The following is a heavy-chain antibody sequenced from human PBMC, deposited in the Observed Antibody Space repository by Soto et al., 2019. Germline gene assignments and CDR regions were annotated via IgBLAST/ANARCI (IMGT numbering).Heavy chain of an antibody. CDR2: IYDGGST. D-gene: IGHD7-27*01. CDR1: GDSISSRDYC. V-gene: IGHV4-30-4*01. J-gene: IGHJ4*02. Sequence: QVQLQESGPGLVKPSQTLSLTCTVSGDSISSRDYCWSWIRQSPDKGLEWIGHIYDGGSTYNNPSLTXRXXXLXXTSKNQFFLKLNSVSVADTAVYYCTRGPSGDKVDYWGQGTLVTVSS. CDR3: TRGPSGDKVDY.